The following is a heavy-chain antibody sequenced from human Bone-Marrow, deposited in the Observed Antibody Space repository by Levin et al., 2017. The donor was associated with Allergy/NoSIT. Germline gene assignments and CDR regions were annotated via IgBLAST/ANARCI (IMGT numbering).Heavy chain of an antibody. CDR1: GFSLRTYS. CDR2: ISGGSTYI. CDR3: ARDLHYYNEAGHIDPLGGFDV. J-gene: IGHJ3*01. V-gene: IGHV3-21*04. D-gene: IGHD3-10*01. Sequence: AGGSLRLSCAASGFSLRTYSMNWVRQAPGKGLEWVSTISGGSTYIYYSDSVKGRFTVSRDNAKNSLYLQMSSLRAEDTAIYYCARDLHYYNEAGHIDPLGGFDVWGQGTMVTVSS.